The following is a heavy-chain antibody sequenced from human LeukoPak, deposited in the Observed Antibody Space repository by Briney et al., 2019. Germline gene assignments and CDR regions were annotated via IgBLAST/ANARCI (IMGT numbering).Heavy chain of an antibody. V-gene: IGHV1-69*02. D-gene: IGHD2-8*01. CDR2: IIPIDGVE. Sequence: SVKVTCKASGGTSSSYTISWVRQAPGQGLEWMGRIIPIDGVENYAQKFQGRVTITADKLTSTAYMELSSLISEDTAVYYCARALDCTNGVCFGDDAFDIWGQGTMVTVSS. CDR3: ARALDCTNGVCFGDDAFDI. CDR1: GGTSSSYT. J-gene: IGHJ3*02.